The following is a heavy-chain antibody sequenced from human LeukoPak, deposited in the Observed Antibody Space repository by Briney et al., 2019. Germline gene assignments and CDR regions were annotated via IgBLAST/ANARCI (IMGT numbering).Heavy chain of an antibody. Sequence: GESLKISCKGSGYSFTSYWIGWVRHMPGKGLEWMGIIYPGDSDTRYSPSFQGQVTISADKSISTAYLQWSSLKASDTAMYYCARFRRGGSWYFDAFDIWGQGTMVTVSS. J-gene: IGHJ3*02. D-gene: IGHD6-13*01. V-gene: IGHV5-51*01. CDR2: IYPGDSDT. CDR1: GYSFTSYW. CDR3: ARFRRGGSWYFDAFDI.